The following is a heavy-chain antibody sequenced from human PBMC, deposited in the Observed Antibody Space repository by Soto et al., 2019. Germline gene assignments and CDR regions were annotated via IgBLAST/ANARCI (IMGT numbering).Heavy chain of an antibody. CDR2: IYYSGST. CDR3: ARRYNWCDP. J-gene: IGHJ5*02. CDR1: GGSISSSSYY. V-gene: IGHV4-39*01. Sequence: QLQLQESGPGLVKPSETLSLTCTVSGGSISSSSYYWGWIRQPPGKGLEWIGSIYYSGSTYYNPSLESRVTIFVDTSMSQSALKLSSVTAADTAVYDCARRYNWCDPWGQGILVTVSS.